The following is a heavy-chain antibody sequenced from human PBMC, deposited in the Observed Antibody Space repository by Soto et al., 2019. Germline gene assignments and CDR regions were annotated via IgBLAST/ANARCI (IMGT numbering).Heavy chain of an antibody. Sequence: GGSLRLSCAASGFTFSSYAMSWVRQAPGKGLEWVSAISGSGGSTYYADSVKGRFTISRDNSKNTLYLQMNSLRAEDTAVYYCAKEGEAAAGRRSWFDPWGQGTLVTVSS. J-gene: IGHJ5*02. CDR2: ISGSGGST. D-gene: IGHD6-13*01. CDR1: GFTFSSYA. V-gene: IGHV3-23*01. CDR3: AKEGEAAAGRRSWFDP.